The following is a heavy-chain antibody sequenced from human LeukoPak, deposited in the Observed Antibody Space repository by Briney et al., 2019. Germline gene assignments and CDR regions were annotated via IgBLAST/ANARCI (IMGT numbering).Heavy chain of an antibody. CDR1: GGTFSSYA. Sequence: SVKFSCKASGGTFSSYAISWVRQAPGQGLEWMGGIIPIFGTANYAQKFQGRVTITADESTSTAYMELSSLRSEDTAVYYCARGIVVPAAIGLRYYYGMDVWGQGTTVTVSS. D-gene: IGHD2-2*01. V-gene: IGHV1-69*13. CDR2: IIPIFGTA. J-gene: IGHJ6*02. CDR3: ARGIVVPAAIGLRYYYGMDV.